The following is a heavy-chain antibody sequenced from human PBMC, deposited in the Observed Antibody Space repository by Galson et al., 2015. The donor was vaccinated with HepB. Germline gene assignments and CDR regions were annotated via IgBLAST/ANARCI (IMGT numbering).Heavy chain of an antibody. D-gene: IGHD3-16*01. CDR1: GYTLTELS. CDR2: FDPEDGET. CDR3: ATGVMITFGGVNPTRSGMDV. Sequence: SVKVSCKVSGYTLTELSMHWVRQAPGKGLEWMGGFDPEDGETIYAQKFQGRVTMTEDTSTDTAYMELSSLRSEDTAVYYCATGVMITFGGVNPTRSGMDVWGQGTTVTVSS. V-gene: IGHV1-24*01. J-gene: IGHJ6*02.